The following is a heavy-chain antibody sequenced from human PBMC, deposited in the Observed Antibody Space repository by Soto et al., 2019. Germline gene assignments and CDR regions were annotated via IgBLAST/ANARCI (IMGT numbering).Heavy chain of an antibody. CDR3: ARDRWGSYSFDS. Sequence: QVQLVQSGAEVKKPGSSVKVSCKASGGVFRNYAINWVRQAPGQGLEWMGGIIPVFGTADYPQQFQGRVTITEDESTTPAYMELTRLKAEDTVVYFCARDRWGSYSFDSWGQGSVVTVAS. J-gene: IGHJ5*01. V-gene: IGHV1-69*01. CDR2: IIPVFGTA. CDR1: GGVFRNYA. D-gene: IGHD1-26*01.